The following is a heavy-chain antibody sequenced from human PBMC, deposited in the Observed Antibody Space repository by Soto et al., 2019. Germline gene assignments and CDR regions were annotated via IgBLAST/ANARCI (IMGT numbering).Heavy chain of an antibody. V-gene: IGHV1-2*04. Sequence: GASVKVSCKASGYTFTGYYMHWVRQAPGQRLEWMGWINPNSGGTNYAQKFQGWVTMTRDTSISTAYMELSRLRSDDTAVYYCARDLKPNRKTQIYYYYGMDVWGQGTTVTSP. J-gene: IGHJ6*02. CDR2: INPNSGGT. CDR3: ARDLKPNRKTQIYYYYGMDV. CDR1: GYTFTGYY.